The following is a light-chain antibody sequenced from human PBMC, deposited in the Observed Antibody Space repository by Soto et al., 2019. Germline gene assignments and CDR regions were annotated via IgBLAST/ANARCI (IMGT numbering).Light chain of an antibody. Sequence: EIVLTQSPATLSLSPGERATLSCRASQSVSTYLAWYQQKPGQAPRLLIYDASNRATGIPARLSGSGSGTDFTLTISSLEPEDFAVYYCQQRRSWPPLTFGGGTKVEIK. CDR1: QSVSTY. CDR2: DAS. J-gene: IGKJ4*01. V-gene: IGKV3-11*01. CDR3: QQRRSWPPLT.